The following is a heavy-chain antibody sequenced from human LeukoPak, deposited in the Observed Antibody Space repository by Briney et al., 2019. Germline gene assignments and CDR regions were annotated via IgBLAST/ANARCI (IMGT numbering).Heavy chain of an antibody. CDR2: IIPIFGTA. CDR1: GGTFSSYA. D-gene: IGHD5-18*01. V-gene: IGHV1-69*13. J-gene: IGHJ4*02. Sequence: SVKVSCKASGGTFSSYAISWVRQAPGQGLEWMGGIIPIFGTANYAQKFQGRVTITADESTSTAYMELSSPRSEDTAVYYCARSGARGYSYGYGFDYWGQGTLVTVSS. CDR3: ARSGARGYSYGYGFDY.